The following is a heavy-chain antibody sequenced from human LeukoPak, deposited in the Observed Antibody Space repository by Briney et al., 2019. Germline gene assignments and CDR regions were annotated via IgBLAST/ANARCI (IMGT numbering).Heavy chain of an antibody. V-gene: IGHV4-38-2*02. CDR1: GYSISSGYY. D-gene: IGHD3-16*02. Sequence: SETLSLTCTVSGYSISSGYYWGWIRQPPGKGLEWIGSIYHSGSTYYNPSLKSRVTISVDTSKNQFSLKLSSVTAADTAVYYCARSNYDYVWGSYRSSFDYWGQGTLVTVSS. J-gene: IGHJ4*02. CDR2: IYHSGST. CDR3: ARSNYDYVWGSYRSSFDY.